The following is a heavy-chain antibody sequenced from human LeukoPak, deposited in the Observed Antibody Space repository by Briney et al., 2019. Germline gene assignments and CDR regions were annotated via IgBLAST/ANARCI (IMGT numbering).Heavy chain of an antibody. CDR2: IYYSGST. Sequence: SETLSLTCTVSGGSISSYYWSWIRQPPGKGLEWIGYIYYSGSTNYNSSLKSRVTISVDTSKNQFSLKLSSVTAADTAVYYCARQPPQRTEAAYFDYWGQGTLVTVSS. CDR3: ARQPPQRTEAAYFDY. D-gene: IGHD1/OR15-1a*01. CDR1: GGSISSYY. J-gene: IGHJ4*02. V-gene: IGHV4-59*08.